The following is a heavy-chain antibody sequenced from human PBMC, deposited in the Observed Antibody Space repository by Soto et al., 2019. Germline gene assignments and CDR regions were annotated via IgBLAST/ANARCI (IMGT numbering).Heavy chain of an antibody. J-gene: IGHJ6*02. CDR3: AKDLHITMVRGNYYYGMDV. Sequence: PGGSLRLSCAASGFTFSSYGMHWVRQAPGKGLEWVAVISHDGSNKYYADSVKGRFTISRDNSKNTLYLQMNSLRAEDTAVYYCAKDLHITMVRGNYYYGMDVWGQGTTVTVSS. V-gene: IGHV3-30*18. CDR1: GFTFSSYG. CDR2: ISHDGSNK. D-gene: IGHD3-10*01.